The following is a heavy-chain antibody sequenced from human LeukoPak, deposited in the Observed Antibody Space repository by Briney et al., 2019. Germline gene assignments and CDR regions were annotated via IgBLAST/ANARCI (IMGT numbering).Heavy chain of an antibody. CDR3: ARKGSSSYFFPTSQYNWFDP. D-gene: IGHD3-22*01. CDR2: MFYTGTT. CDR1: GDPITSSSYY. V-gene: IGHV4-39*01. J-gene: IGHJ5*02. Sequence: SETLSLTCTVSGDPITSSSYYWAWIRQPPGKGLEWIGSMFYTGTTYYNPALKSRVTISIDTSKNQFSLKLSSVAAADTAVYYCARKGSSSYFFPTSQYNWFDPWGHGTLVTVSS.